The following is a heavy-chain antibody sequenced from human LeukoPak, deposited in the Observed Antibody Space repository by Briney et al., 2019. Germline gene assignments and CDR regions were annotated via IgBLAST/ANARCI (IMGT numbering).Heavy chain of an antibody. J-gene: IGHJ3*02. CDR3: ARDCGAFGSFDI. CDR2: IYTSGST. D-gene: IGHD2-21*01. Sequence: PSETLSLTCTVSAGSISSGSYYWSWIRQPAGKGLEWIGRIYTSGSTNYNPSLKSRVTISVDTSKNQFSLKLRSVTAADTAVYYCARDCGAFGSFDIWGEGTMVTVSS. CDR1: AGSISSGSYY. V-gene: IGHV4-61*02.